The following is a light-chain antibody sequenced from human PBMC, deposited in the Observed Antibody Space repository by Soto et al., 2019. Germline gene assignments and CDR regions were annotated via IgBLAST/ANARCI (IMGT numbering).Light chain of an antibody. J-gene: IGKJ1*01. CDR3: QQWGSSSWT. CDR1: QSVSSN. V-gene: IGKV3-15*01. Sequence: EIVMTQSPATLSVSPGERATLSCRASQSVSSNLAWYQQKPGQAPRLLIYGASTRATGIPARFSGSGSGTEFTLTISSLQSEDFAVYYCQQWGSSSWTFGQGTKVDIK. CDR2: GAS.